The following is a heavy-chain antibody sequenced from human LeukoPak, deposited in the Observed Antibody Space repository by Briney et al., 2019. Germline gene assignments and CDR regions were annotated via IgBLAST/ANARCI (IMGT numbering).Heavy chain of an antibody. CDR2: IGGSGGGT. V-gene: IGHV3-23*01. J-gene: IGHJ4*02. Sequence: PGGSLRLSCAASGFTFTNYAMSWVRQAPGKGLEWVSAIGGSGGGTYYADSVKGRFTISRDNSKNTLYLQMNSLRAEDTAVYYCAKDLNRDSPYYFDDWGQGALVTVSS. CDR3: AKDLNRDSPYYFDD. CDR1: GFTFTNYA. D-gene: IGHD2-15*01.